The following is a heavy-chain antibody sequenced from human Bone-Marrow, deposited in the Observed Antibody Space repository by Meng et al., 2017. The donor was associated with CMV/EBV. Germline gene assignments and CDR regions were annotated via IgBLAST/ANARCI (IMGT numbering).Heavy chain of an antibody. CDR3: ARKAYSRGFDY. V-gene: IGHV3-11*04. J-gene: IGHJ4*02. CDR2: ISSSGSTI. CDR1: GFTFSDYY. Sequence: GESLKISCAASGFTFSDYYMSWIRQAPGKGLEWVSYISSSGSTIYYADSVKGRFTISRDNAKNSLYLQMNSLRAEDTAVYYCARKAYSRGFDYWGQGTLVTVSS. D-gene: IGHD6-13*01.